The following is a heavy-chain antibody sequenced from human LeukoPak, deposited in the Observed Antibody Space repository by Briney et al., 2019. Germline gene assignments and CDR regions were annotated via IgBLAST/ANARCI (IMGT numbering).Heavy chain of an antibody. CDR2: INPNSGAT. V-gene: IGHV1-2*02. CDR3: ARDHYGSGSYSTDY. J-gene: IGHJ4*02. D-gene: IGHD3-10*01. CDR1: GYTFTGYQ. Sequence: GASVKVSCKASGYTFTGYQMHWVRQAPGQGLEWMGWINPNSGATNYAQEFQGRVTMTRDTSIGTAYMELSRLRSDDTAVYYCARDHYGSGSYSTDYWGQGTLVTVSS.